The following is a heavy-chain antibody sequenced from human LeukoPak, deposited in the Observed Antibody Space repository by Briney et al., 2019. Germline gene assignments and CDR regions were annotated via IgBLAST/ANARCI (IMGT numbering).Heavy chain of an antibody. CDR3: ARDPNGDYVGAFDM. J-gene: IGHJ3*02. D-gene: IGHD4-17*01. V-gene: IGHV3-23*01. CDR1: GFTFSDYA. Sequence: GGSLRLSCTASGFTFSDYAMMWVRQSPGKGPEWVAAIRGGGHGPFYADSVRGRFTISRDNSKHTLFLQMDSLRAEDTAVYYCARDPNGDYVGAFDMWGPGTMVTVSS. CDR2: IRGGGHGP.